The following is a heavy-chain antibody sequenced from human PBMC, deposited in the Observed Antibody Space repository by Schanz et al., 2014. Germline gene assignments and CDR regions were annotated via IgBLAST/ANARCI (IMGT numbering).Heavy chain of an antibody. V-gene: IGHV3-30*03. CDR1: GFTFSSYG. Sequence: QVQLVESGGGVVQFGRSLRLSCVASGFTFSSYGMHWVRQAPGKGLEWVAAMSYDGSIKYYGDSVKGRFTISRDNSKNTLYLHMNTLRSEDTAVYYCARDFDDRRGYGSGYCLGDCMDVWGQGTTVAVS. CDR3: ARDFDDRRGYGSGYCLGDCMDV. D-gene: IGHD3-10*01. J-gene: IGHJ6*02. CDR2: MSYDGSIK.